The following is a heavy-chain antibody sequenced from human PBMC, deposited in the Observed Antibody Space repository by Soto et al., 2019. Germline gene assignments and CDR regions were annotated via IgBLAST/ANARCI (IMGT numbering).Heavy chain of an antibody. CDR3: AREADYDDISGYAIVIDV. CDR1: GGTFSSYA. Sequence: QVQLVQSGAEVKKPGSSVKVSCKASGGTFSSYAISWVRQAPGQGLEWMGGIIPIFGTANYAQKFQGRVTITADESTSTAYMKLSSVRTEDTAVYYCAREADYDDISGYAIVIDVRGQGTTVTVSS. CDR2: IIPIFGTA. D-gene: IGHD3-22*01. V-gene: IGHV1-69*01. J-gene: IGHJ6*02.